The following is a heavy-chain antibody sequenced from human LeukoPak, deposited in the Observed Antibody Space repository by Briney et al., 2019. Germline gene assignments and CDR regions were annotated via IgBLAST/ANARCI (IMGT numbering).Heavy chain of an antibody. D-gene: IGHD5-18*01. V-gene: IGHV3-23*01. CDR3: AKGLRKIQLAY. J-gene: IGHJ4*02. Sequence: GGSLRLSCAASGFTFSSYAMTWVRQAPGKGLEWVSAITGGGDTTYYADSVKGRFTISRDNSKNTLYLQMNSLRAEDTAVYYCAKGLRKIQLAYWGQGTLVTVSS. CDR2: ITGGGDTT. CDR1: GFTFSSYA.